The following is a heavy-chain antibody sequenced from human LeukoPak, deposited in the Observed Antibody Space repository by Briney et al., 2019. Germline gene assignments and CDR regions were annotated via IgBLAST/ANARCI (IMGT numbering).Heavy chain of an antibody. Sequence: PSETLSLTCTVSGGSIISYYWGWIRQPPGKGLEWIGYIYYSGSTNYNPSLKSRVTISVDTSKNQFSLKLSSVTAADTAVYYCSRWNYDSSSYDYDFDYWGQGTLVTVSS. D-gene: IGHD3-22*01. J-gene: IGHJ4*02. CDR2: IYYSGST. V-gene: IGHV4-59*01. CDR1: GGSIISYY. CDR3: SRWNYDSSSYDYDFDY.